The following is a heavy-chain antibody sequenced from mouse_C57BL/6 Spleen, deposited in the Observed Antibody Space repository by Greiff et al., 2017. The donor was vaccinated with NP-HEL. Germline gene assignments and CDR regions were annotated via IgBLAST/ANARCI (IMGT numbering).Heavy chain of an antibody. J-gene: IGHJ4*01. CDR2: IWRGGST. Sequence: VQLQESGPGLVQPSQSLSITCTVSGFSLTSYGVHWVRQSPGKGLEWLGVIWRGGSTDYNAAFMSRLSITKDNSKSQVFFKMNSLQADDTAIYYCAKTGVTPYYAMDYWGQGTSVTVSS. V-gene: IGHV2-5*01. CDR3: AKTGVTPYYAMDY. CDR1: GFSLTSYG. D-gene: IGHD2-3*01.